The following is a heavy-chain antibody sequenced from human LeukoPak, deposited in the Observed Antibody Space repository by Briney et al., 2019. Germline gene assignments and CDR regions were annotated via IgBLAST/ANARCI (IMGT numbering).Heavy chain of an antibody. CDR3: AAGIVVVIGNYYYYYYMDA. CDR1: GGTFSSYA. V-gene: IGHV1-69*13. D-gene: IGHD3-22*01. CDR2: IIPIFGTA. J-gene: IGHJ6*03. Sequence: SVKVSCKASGGTFSSYAISWVRQAPGQGLEWMGGIIPIFGTANYAQKFQGRVTITADDSTSTAYMELSRLRSEDTAVYYCAAGIVVVIGNYYYYYYMDAWGKGTTVTVSS.